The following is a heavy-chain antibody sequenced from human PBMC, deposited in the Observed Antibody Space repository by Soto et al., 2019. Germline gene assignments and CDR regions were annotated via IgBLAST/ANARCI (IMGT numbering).Heavy chain of an antibody. CDR2: IWYDGSNK. CDR3: ARDPGYYYDSSCYYYYYYGMDV. Sequence: QVQLVESGGGVVQPGRSLRLSCAASGFTFSSYGMHWVRQAPGKGLEWVAVIWYDGSNKYYADSVKGRFTISRDNSKNTLYLQMNSLRAEDTAVYYCARDPGYYYDSSCYYYYYYGMDVWGQGTTVTVSS. V-gene: IGHV3-33*01. D-gene: IGHD3-22*01. J-gene: IGHJ6*02. CDR1: GFTFSSYG.